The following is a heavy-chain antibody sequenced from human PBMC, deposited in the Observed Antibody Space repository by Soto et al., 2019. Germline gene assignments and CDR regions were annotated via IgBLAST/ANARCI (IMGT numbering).Heavy chain of an antibody. J-gene: IGHJ5*02. D-gene: IGHD2-2*01. V-gene: IGHV4-34*01. CDR1: GGSFSGYY. CDR2: INHSGST. CDR3: ARGSTRFDP. Sequence: SETLSLTCAVYGGSFSGYYWSWIRQPPGKGLEWIGEINHSGSTNYNPSLKSRVTISVDTSKTKFSLKLSSVPAADTAVYYCARGSTRFDPWGQGTLVTVSS.